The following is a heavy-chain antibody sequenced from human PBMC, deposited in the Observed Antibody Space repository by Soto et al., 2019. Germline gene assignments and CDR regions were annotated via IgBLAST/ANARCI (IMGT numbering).Heavy chain of an antibody. V-gene: IGHV3-30*04. D-gene: IGHD5-18*01. J-gene: IGHJ4*02. CDR1: GFTLSSYP. CDR3: AGEGAAGYFPN. Sequence: ESGGGVVQPGRSLRLSCAVSGFTLSSYPVHWVRQTPGKGLEWVALISKDGKNEYYADSVKGRFTVSRDNSRNTLFLQMNSLRDEDTALYYCAGEGAAGYFPNWGQGTLVTVSS. CDR2: ISKDGKNE.